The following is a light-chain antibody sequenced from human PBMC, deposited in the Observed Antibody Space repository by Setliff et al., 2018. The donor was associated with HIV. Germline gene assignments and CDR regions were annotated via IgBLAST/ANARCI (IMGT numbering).Light chain of an antibody. CDR2: EVS. CDR3: CSYAGSSTYV. J-gene: IGLJ1*01. CDR1: SSDVGSYNL. V-gene: IGLV2-23*02. Sequence: QSVLAQPAPVSGSPGQSITLSCTGTSSDVGSYNLVSWYQHHPGKAPKLMIYEVSKRPSGVSNRFSGSKSGNTASLTISGLQAEDEADYYCCSYAGSSTYVFGTGTKVTVL.